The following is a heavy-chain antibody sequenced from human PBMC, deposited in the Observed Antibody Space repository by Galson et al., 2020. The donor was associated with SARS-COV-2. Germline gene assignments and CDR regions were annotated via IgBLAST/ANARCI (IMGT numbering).Heavy chain of an antibody. CDR1: GCSISSSNW. Sequence: SETLSLTCAVSGCSISSSNWSSRVRQPPGKGLKRLGEIHHSGSTNYNPSLKSRVTISVDKSKNQFALKLSSVTAADTAVYYCARGGYYYDSSGRFDYWGQGTLVTVSS. CDR3: ARGGYYYDSSGRFDY. CDR2: IHHSGST. D-gene: IGHD3-22*01. V-gene: IGHV4-4*02. J-gene: IGHJ4*02.